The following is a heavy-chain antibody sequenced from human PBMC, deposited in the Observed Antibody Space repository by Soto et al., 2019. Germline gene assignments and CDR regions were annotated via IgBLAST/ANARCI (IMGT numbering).Heavy chain of an antibody. D-gene: IGHD5-18*01. CDR3: ARDAGYSYGPFDY. V-gene: IGHV3-48*02. Sequence: EVQLVESGGGLVQPGGSLRLSCAAGKFTFSSCSSKWVRQAPGKGLEWVSYISSSSSTIYYADSVKGRFTISRDNAKNSLYLQMNSLRDEYTAVYYCARDAGYSYGPFDYWGQGTLVTVSS. J-gene: IGHJ4*02. CDR2: ISSSSSTI. CDR1: KFTFSSCS.